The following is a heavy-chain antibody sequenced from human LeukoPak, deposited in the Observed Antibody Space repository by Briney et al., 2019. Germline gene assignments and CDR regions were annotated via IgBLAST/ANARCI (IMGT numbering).Heavy chain of an antibody. CDR2: ISSSSTTI. V-gene: IGHV3-48*02. Sequence: GGSLRLSCPATGFMFSSYSMNWVRQAPGKGLEWVSYISSSSTTIHYADSVKGRFTISRDNAKNSLYLQMNSLRDEDTAVYYCARTGNLDYWGQGTLVSVSS. J-gene: IGHJ4*02. CDR3: ARTGNLDY. CDR1: GFMFSSYS.